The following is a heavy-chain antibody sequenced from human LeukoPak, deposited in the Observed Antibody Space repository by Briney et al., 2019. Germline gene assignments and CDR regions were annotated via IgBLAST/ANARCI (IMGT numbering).Heavy chain of an antibody. CDR1: GCSITSYF. D-gene: IGHD5-12*01. CDR2: IYYSGST. V-gene: IGHV4-59*08. J-gene: IGHJ4*02. Sequence: SETLSLTCTVSGCSITSYFWRWIRQPPGKGLEWIGYIYYSGSTDYNPSLTSRVTMSVDTSRNQFSLRLSSVTAADTAVYYCARRGSGGYDLGYFDYWGQASLVTVSS. CDR3: ARRGSGGYDLGYFDY.